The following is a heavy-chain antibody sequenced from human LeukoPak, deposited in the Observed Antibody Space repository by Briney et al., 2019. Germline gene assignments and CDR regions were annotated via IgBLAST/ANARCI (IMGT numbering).Heavy chain of an antibody. Sequence: PSETLSLICTVSGGSIRDSYWSWVRHSAGTGMQWIGRIHGIGSTNYNPSPKSRVIMSLDTSKNQFSLRLSAVTAADTATYYCARIFDRDIWGQGTLVTVSP. J-gene: IGHJ3*02. V-gene: IGHV4-4*07. CDR1: GGSIRDSY. CDR2: IHGIGST. CDR3: ARIFDRDI. D-gene: IGHD3-22*01.